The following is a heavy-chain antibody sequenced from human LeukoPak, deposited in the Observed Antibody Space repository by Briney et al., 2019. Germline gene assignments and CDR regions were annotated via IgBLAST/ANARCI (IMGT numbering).Heavy chain of an antibody. J-gene: IGHJ5*02. V-gene: IGHV1-46*01. CDR2: INPSGGST. Sequence: ASVTVSCQASGYTFTSYYMHWVRQAPGQGLEWMGIINPSGGSTSYAQKLQGRVTMTRDMSTSTVYMELSSLRSEDTAVYYCARDRGRVDAVFDAWGQGTLVTVSS. D-gene: IGHD3-10*01. CDR1: GYTFTSYY. CDR3: ARDRGRVDAVFDA.